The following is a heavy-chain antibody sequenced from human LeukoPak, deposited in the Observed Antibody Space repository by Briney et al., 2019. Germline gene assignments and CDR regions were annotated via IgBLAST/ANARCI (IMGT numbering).Heavy chain of an antibody. Sequence: PGGSLRLSSAVSGFPSSNSWMYWVRQPPGKGREGVANIKKEGSGISYVDSVKGRFIISRDNARNSPYLQMNSLCVEDPAVYFCAGGSSMDVWGEGTAVTVSS. CDR1: GFPSSNSW. CDR3: AGGSSMDV. CDR2: IKKEGSGI. J-gene: IGHJ6*04. D-gene: IGHD1-26*01. V-gene: IGHV3-7*03.